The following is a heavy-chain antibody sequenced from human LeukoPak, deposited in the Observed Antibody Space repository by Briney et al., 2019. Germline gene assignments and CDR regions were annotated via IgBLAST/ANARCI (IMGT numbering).Heavy chain of an antibody. CDR2: INQGGSEK. CDR3: AKDDPTGRYL. CDR1: GFTFSSYW. D-gene: IGHD1-26*01. J-gene: IGHJ4*02. Sequence: GGSLRLSCAASGFTFSSYWMSWVRQAPGKGLEWVANINQGGSEKYYVDSVKGRFTISRDDAKNSLYLQMNNLRAEDTAVYYCAKDDPTGRYLWGQGTLVPVSS. V-gene: IGHV3-7*01.